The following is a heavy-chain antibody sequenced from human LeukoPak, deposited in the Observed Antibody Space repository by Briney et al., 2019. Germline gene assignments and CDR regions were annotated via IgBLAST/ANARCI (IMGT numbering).Heavy chain of an antibody. CDR3: ARGLTLYDYVWGSYRYFFDY. J-gene: IGHJ4*02. Sequence: PSETLSLTCAVDAGSFSGYYWSWIRQPPGKGLEWIGEINHSGSTNYNPSLKSRVTISVDTSKNQFSLKLSSVTAADTAVYYCARGLTLYDYVWGSYRYFFDYWGQGTLVTVSS. CDR1: AGSFSGYY. CDR2: INHSGST. D-gene: IGHD3-16*02. V-gene: IGHV4-34*01.